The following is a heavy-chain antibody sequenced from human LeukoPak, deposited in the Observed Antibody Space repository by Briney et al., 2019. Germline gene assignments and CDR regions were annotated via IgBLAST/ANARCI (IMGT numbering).Heavy chain of an antibody. CDR2: ISANSGNT. Sequence: ASVKVSCKASGYTFTSYGITWVRQAPGQGLEWMGWISANSGNTNYAQKLQGRVTMTTDTSTSTAYMELRSLRSDDTAVYYCARAVAGTEIDYWGRGSLVTVSS. CDR3: ARAVAGTEIDY. CDR1: GYTFTSYG. V-gene: IGHV1-18*01. D-gene: IGHD6-19*01. J-gene: IGHJ4*02.